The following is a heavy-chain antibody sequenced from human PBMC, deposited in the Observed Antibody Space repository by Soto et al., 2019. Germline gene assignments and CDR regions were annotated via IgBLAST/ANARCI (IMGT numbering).Heavy chain of an antibody. J-gene: IGHJ5*02. CDR2: IYYTGST. D-gene: IGHD2-15*01. V-gene: IGHV4-39*01. CDR3: ARHERYRSWPGS. CDR1: GGSISSSSYY. Sequence: QLQLQESGPGLVKPSETLSLTCTVSGGSISSSSYYWVWIHQPPGTGLELIGTIYYTGSTYYNSSFESRVTISVDTSKNQFYQKVNSVTAADTAVYYCARHERYRSWPGSWGQGTPVTVSS.